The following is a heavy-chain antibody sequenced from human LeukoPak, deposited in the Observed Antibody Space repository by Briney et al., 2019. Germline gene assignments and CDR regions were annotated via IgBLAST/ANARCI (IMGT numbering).Heavy chain of an antibody. CDR2: INSDGSST. D-gene: IGHD2-2*01. J-gene: IGHJ5*02. CDR3: ARVGGGGYCSSTSCPRVGNWFDP. Sequence: LSGGSLRLSCAASGFTFSSYWMHWVRQAPGKGLVWVSRINSDGSSTSYADSVKGRFTISRDSAKNTLYLQMNSLRAEDTAVYYCARVGGGGYCSSTSCPRVGNWFDPWGQGTLVTVSS. CDR1: GFTFSSYW. V-gene: IGHV3-74*01.